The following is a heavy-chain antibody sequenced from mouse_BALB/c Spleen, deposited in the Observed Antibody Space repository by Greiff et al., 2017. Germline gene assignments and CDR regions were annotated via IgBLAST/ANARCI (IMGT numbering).Heavy chain of an antibody. CDR2: INPSNGGT. D-gene: IGHD1-1*02. V-gene: IGHV1S81*02. J-gene: IGHJ3*01. Sequence: QVQLQQSGAELVKPGASVKLSCKASGYTFTSYYMYWVKQRPGQGLEWIGEINPSNGGTNFNEKFKSKATLTVDKSSSTAYMQLSSLTSEDSAVYYCTRWGGGAWFAYWGQGTLVTVSA. CDR3: TRWGGGAWFAY. CDR1: GYTFTSYY.